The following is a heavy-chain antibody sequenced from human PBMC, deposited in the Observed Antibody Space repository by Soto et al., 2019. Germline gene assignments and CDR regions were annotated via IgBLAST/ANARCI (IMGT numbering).Heavy chain of an antibody. D-gene: IGHD5-12*01. J-gene: IGHJ4*02. Sequence: SDTLSLTCAVYGGSFSGYYWSWIRQPPGKGLEWIGEINHSGSTNYNPSLKSRVTTSVDTSKNQFSLKLSSVTAAATAVYYCARSRWLRLTGGFDYWGEGTLVTVSS. V-gene: IGHV4-34*01. CDR2: INHSGST. CDR3: ARSRWLRLTGGFDY. CDR1: GGSFSGYY.